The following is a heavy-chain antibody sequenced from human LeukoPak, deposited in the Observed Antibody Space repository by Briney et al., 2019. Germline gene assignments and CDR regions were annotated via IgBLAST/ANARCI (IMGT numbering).Heavy chain of an antibody. Sequence: SETLSLTCTVSGGSFTSYYWSWIRQPPGKGLEWIGYIYYSGSTNYNPSLKSPVTISVDTSKNQFSLKLSSVTAADTAVYYCARHLLWKWLVPGSYAFDIWGQGTMVTVSS. D-gene: IGHD6-19*01. J-gene: IGHJ3*02. V-gene: IGHV4-59*08. CDR3: ARHLLWKWLVPGSYAFDI. CDR1: GGSFTSYY. CDR2: IYYSGST.